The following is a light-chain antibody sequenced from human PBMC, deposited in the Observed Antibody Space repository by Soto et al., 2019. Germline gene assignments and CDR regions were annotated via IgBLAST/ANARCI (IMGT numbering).Light chain of an antibody. CDR3: QQYGSSGT. CDR1: QSVSNNY. CDR2: GAS. J-gene: IGKJ1*01. V-gene: IGKV3-20*01. Sequence: TLSCRASQSVSNNYLAWYQQKPGQAPRLLIYGASNRATGIPDRFSGSGSGTDFTLTISRLEPEDFAVYYCQQYGSSGTFGQGTKVDI.